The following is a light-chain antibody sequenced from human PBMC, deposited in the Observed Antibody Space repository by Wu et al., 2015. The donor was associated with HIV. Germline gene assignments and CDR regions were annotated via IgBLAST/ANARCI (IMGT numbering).Light chain of an antibody. J-gene: IGKJ1*01. CDR2: GAS. CDR1: QSISIY. Sequence: DIQMTQSPSSLSTFVGGRVTITCRASQSISIYVNWYQHKAGKAPKLLISGASTLQSGVPTRFSGGGSGTDFTLTISTVQPEDAASYYCQQSFNTPRTFGQGTKVEIK. CDR3: QQSFNTPRT. V-gene: IGKV1-39*01.